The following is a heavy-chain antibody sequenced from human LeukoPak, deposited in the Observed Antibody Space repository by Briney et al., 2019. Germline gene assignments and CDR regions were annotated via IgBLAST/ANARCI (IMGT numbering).Heavy chain of an antibody. D-gene: IGHD2/OR15-2a*01. V-gene: IGHV3-66*01. CDR2: IYSGGST. J-gene: IGHJ3*02. Sequence: GGSLRLSCAASGFTFSSYAMSWVRQAPGKGLEWVSVIYSGGSTYYADSVKGRFTISRDNSKNTLYLQMNSLRAEDTAVYYCARSIKDAFDIWGQGTMVTVSS. CDR1: GFTFSSYA. CDR3: ARSIKDAFDI.